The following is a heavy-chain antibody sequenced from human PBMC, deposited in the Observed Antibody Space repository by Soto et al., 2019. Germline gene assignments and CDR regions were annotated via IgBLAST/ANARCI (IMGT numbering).Heavy chain of an antibody. CDR3: GRVYGGSFDY. D-gene: IGHD2-15*01. Sequence: PSETLSLTCTVSGGSISSYYWSWIRQPPGKGLEWIGYIYYSGSTNYNPSLKSRVTISVDTSKNQFSLKLSSVTAADTAVYYCGRVYGGSFDYWGQGTLVTVSS. CDR2: IYYSGST. J-gene: IGHJ4*02. CDR1: GGSISSYY. V-gene: IGHV4-59*01.